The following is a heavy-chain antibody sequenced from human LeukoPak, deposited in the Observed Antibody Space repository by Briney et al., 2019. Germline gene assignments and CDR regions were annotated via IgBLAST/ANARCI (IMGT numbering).Heavy chain of an antibody. CDR1: GFTFTTYA. D-gene: IGHD4/OR15-4a*01. Sequence: GGSLRLSCAASGFTFTTYAMSWVRQAPGEGLQWVSAISGSGGSTYSADSVKGRFTISRDNSRNTLSLQMNSLRAEDTAVYYCARRAGAYSHPYDYWGQGTLVTVSS. CDR2: ISGSGGST. V-gene: IGHV3-23*01. J-gene: IGHJ4*02. CDR3: ARRAGAYSHPYDY.